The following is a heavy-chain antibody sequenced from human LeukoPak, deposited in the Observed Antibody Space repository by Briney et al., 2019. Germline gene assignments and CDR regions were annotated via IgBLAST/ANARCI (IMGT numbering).Heavy chain of an antibody. CDR1: GYTFIGNY. CDR2: MNPNSGNT. CDR3: ARGRYSSGWAVDY. D-gene: IGHD6-19*01. J-gene: IGHJ4*02. Sequence: ASVKVSCKASGYTFIGNYMHWVRQAPGQGLEWMGWMNPNSGNTGYAQKFQGRVTMTRNTSISTAYMELSSLRSEDTAVYYCARGRYSSGWAVDYWGQGTLVTVSS. V-gene: IGHV1-8*02.